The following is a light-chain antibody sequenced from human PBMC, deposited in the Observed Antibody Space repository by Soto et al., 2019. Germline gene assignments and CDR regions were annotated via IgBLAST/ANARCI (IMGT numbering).Light chain of an antibody. CDR1: SGYSKYK. J-gene: IGLJ2*01. Sequence: QLVLTQPPSASASLGASVTLTCTLSSGYSKYKVDCYQQRPGKGPRFVMRVGTGGMVGSKGDGIPDRFSVLGSGLNRYLTIKNIQEEDESDYHCGADHGSGSNFVVVFGGGTKLTVL. CDR2: VGTGGMVG. V-gene: IGLV9-49*01. CDR3: GADHGSGSNFVVV.